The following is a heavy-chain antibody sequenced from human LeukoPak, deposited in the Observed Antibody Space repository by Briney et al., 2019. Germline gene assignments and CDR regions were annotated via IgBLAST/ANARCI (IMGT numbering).Heavy chain of an antibody. J-gene: IGHJ3*02. CDR1: GGSISSGDYC. Sequence: PSETLSLTCTVSGGSISSGDYCWSWIRQPPGKGLEWIGYIYYSGSTYYNPSLKSRVTISVDTSKNQFSLKLSSVTAADTAVYYCARAGATRTDDAFDIWGQGTMVTVSS. V-gene: IGHV4-30-4*08. CDR3: ARAGATRTDDAFDI. D-gene: IGHD1-26*01. CDR2: IYYSGST.